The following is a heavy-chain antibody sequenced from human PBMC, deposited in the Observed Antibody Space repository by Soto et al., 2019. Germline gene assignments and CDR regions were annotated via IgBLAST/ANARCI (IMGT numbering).Heavy chain of an antibody. CDR3: AGGDYGDYKIFDY. CDR1: GGSISSGGYY. CDR2: IYYSGST. D-gene: IGHD4-17*01. J-gene: IGHJ4*02. Sequence: SETLSLTCTVSGGSISSGGYYWSWIRQHPGKGLEWIGYIYYSGSTYYNPSLKSRVTISVDTSKNQFSLKLSSVTAADTAVYYCAGGDYGDYKIFDYWGQGTLVTVSS. V-gene: IGHV4-31*03.